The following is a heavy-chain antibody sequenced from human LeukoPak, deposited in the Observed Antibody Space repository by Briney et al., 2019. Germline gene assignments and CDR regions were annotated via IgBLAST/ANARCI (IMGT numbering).Heavy chain of an antibody. CDR3: ATSLSGWGTYHDMDV. CDR2: ISSDSTT. J-gene: IGHJ6*03. Sequence: PGGSLRLTCASSGFTVSDYEINWVRQAPGKGLEWVSFISSDSTTYYADSVKGRFTPSRDNAKNSLYLQMNSLRVEDTAVYYCATSLSGWGTYHDMDVWGKGTTVTISS. CDR1: GFTVSDYE. D-gene: IGHD6-19*01. V-gene: IGHV3-69-1*02.